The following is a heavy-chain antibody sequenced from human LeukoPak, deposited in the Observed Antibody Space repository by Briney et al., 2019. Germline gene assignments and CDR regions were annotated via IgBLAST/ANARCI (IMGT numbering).Heavy chain of an antibody. V-gene: IGHV4-59*12. CDR1: GGSISSYY. CDR3: ARGSGYDYYLDY. D-gene: IGHD5-12*01. Sequence: MTSETLSLTCTVSGGSISSYYWSWIRQPPGKGLEWIGYIYYSGSTNYNPSLKSRVTISVDTSKSQFSLKLSSVTAADTAVYYCARGSGYDYYLDYWGQGTLVTVSS. J-gene: IGHJ4*02. CDR2: IYYSGST.